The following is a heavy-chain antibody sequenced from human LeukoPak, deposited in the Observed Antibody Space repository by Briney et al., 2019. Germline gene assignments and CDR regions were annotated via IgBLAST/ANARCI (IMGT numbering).Heavy chain of an antibody. CDR2: ISLKNGNT. J-gene: IGHJ4*02. CDR3: ATQEIKYYYGSGSYYGGY. CDR1: GYTLINYG. D-gene: IGHD3-10*01. Sequence: ASVKVSCKASGYTLINYGISWVRQAPGQGLEWMGWISLKNGNTNSAQKLQGRVTMTTDTSTSTAYMELMSLRSEDTAVYYCATQEIKYYYGSGSYYGGYWGQGTLVTVSS. V-gene: IGHV1-18*01.